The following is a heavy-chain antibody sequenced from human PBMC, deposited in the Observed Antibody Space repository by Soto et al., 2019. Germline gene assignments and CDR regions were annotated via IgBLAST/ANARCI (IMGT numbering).Heavy chain of an antibody. V-gene: IGHV3-23*01. CDR2: VSASGTGT. D-gene: IGHD5-18*01. CDR3: ARDQGASYGLYYSDY. Sequence: EVQLLESEGGLVQPGGSLRLSCAASGFTFRSYAMSWVRQAPGKGLEWVSAVSASGTGTYYSDSVKGRFTISRDNSKNTLYLQMNSLRAEDTALYYCARDQGASYGLYYSDYWGQRTLVTVSS. CDR1: GFTFRSYA. J-gene: IGHJ4*01.